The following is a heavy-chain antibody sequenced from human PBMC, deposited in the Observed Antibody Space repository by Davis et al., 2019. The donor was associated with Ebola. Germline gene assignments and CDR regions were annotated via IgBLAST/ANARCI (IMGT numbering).Heavy chain of an antibody. CDR1: GYTFTSYD. Sequence: ASVKVSCKASGYTFTSYDINWVRQATGQGLEWMGWMNPNSGNTGYAQKFQGRVTITRNTSISTAYMELSSLRSEDTAVYYCARGLSAGYSSSRGWFDPWGQGTLVTVSS. D-gene: IGHD6-13*01. CDR2: MNPNSGNT. CDR3: ARGLSAGYSSSRGWFDP. J-gene: IGHJ5*02. V-gene: IGHV1-8*03.